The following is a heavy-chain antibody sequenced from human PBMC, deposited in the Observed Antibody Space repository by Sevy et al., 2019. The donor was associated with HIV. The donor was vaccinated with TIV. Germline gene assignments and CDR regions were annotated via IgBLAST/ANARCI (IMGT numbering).Heavy chain of an antibody. D-gene: IGHD3-22*01. V-gene: IGHV1-24*01. J-gene: IGHJ4*02. CDR2: FDPDDGET. Sequence: ASVKVSCKVSGYTLRELSMHWVRQPPGKGLEWMGRFDPDDGETIYAQRFQGRVTMTEDTSADTAYMELSSLRSEDTAMYYCATAREYYSDNSGYLDYWGQGTPVTASS. CDR3: ATAREYYSDNSGYLDY. CDR1: GYTLRELS.